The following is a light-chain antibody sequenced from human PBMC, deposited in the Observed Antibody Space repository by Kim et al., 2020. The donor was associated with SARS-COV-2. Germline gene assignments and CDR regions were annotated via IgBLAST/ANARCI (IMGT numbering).Light chain of an antibody. Sequence: GQRVTISCSGNSSNIGSNYGCWYQQVPGTAPKLLIYMNRQRPSGVPDRFSGSKSGTSASLAISGLRSEDEADYYCAAWDDSLSGVVFGGGTKVTVL. CDR3: AAWDDSLSGVV. J-gene: IGLJ2*01. CDR2: MNR. CDR1: SSNIGSNY. V-gene: IGLV1-47*01.